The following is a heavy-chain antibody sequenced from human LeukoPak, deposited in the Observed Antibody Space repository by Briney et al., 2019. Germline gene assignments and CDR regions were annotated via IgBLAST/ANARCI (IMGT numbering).Heavy chain of an antibody. J-gene: IGHJ4*02. V-gene: IGHV4-4*02. Sequence: SETLSLTCAVSGGSISSSNWWGWVRQPPGKGLEWIGEIYHSGSTNYNPSLKSRVTISVDKSKNQFSLKLSSVTAADTAVYYCARGGVWGSYKVRGYYFDYWGQGTLVTVSS. CDR2: IYHSGST. CDR1: GGSISSSNW. CDR3: ARGGVWGSYKVRGYYFDY. D-gene: IGHD3-16*01.